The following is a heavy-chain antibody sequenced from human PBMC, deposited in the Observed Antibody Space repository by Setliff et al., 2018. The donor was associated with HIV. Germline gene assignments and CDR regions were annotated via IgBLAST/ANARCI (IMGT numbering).Heavy chain of an antibody. CDR1: GYSISSSHW. J-gene: IGHJ3*02. V-gene: IGHV4-28*06. CDR3: AKTVVGDSYALPNDGFDI. Sequence: SETLSLTCAVSGYSISSSHWWGWIRQPPGKGLEWIGYIYYSGSTNYNPSLESRATMSVDTSNNRFSLKLSSVTALDTAVYYCAKTVVGDSYALPNDGFDIWGQGTMVTVSS. CDR2: IYYSGST. D-gene: IGHD3-16*01.